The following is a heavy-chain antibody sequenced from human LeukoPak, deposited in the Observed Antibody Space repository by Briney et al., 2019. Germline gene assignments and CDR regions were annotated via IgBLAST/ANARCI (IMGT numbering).Heavy chain of an antibody. V-gene: IGHV3-23*01. CDR1: GFTFNNYA. CDR2: IDGGGDAT. Sequence: GGSLRLSCAASGFTFNNYAMGWVRQPPGKGLEWLSAIDGGGDATKYADSVKGRFTISRDNSKNTLSLQMNSLRAEDTALYYCAKSQVTTRNFDYWGQGTQVTVSS. J-gene: IGHJ4*02. D-gene: IGHD5-12*01. CDR3: AKSQVTTRNFDY.